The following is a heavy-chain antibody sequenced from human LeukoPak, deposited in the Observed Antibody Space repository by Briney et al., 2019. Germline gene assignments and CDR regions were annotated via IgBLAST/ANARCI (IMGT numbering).Heavy chain of an antibody. D-gene: IGHD6-19*01. V-gene: IGHV3-11*01. CDR2: ISSRSTTI. Sequence: GGSLRLSCTASGFDVSNSFMRLVRQAPGKGLEWISYISSRSTTIYYADSVKGRFTISRDNGKNTVYLQMNNLRVDDTAVFYCGKVSFGVAATALDFWGQGTLVTVSS. CDR3: GKVSFGVAATALDF. CDR1: GFDVSNSF. J-gene: IGHJ4*02.